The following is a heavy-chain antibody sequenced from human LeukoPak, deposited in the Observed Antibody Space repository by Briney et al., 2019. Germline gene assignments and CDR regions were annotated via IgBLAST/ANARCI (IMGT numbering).Heavy chain of an antibody. D-gene: IGHD3-3*01. CDR1: GGSISSSNW. Sequence: SETLSLTCAVSGGSISSSNWWSWVRQPPGKGLEWIGEIYHSGSTNYNPSLKSRVTISVDTSKNQFSLKLSSVTAADTAVYYCARETPPGDFWSGPQGSYYGMDVWGQGTTVTVSS. CDR3: ARETPPGDFWSGPQGSYYGMDV. J-gene: IGHJ6*02. CDR2: IYHSGST. V-gene: IGHV4-4*02.